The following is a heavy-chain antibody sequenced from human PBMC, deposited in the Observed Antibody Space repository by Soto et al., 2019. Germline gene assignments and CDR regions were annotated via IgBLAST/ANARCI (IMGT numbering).Heavy chain of an antibody. CDR3: ARGSDRAGTSYYYGMDV. Sequence: QVQLVQSGAEVKKPGASVKVSCKASGYTFTSYDINWVRQATGQGLEWMGWMNPNSGNTGYAQKFQGRVTMTRNTSISTDYMELSSLRSEDTAVYYCARGSDRAGTSYYYGMDVWGQGTTVTVSS. CDR2: MNPNSGNT. CDR1: GYTFTSYD. V-gene: IGHV1-8*01. D-gene: IGHD1-1*01. J-gene: IGHJ6*02.